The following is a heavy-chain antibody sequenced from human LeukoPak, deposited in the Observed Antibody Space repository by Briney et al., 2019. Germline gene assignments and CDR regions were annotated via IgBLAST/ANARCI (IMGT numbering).Heavy chain of an antibody. V-gene: IGHV3-53*01. CDR1: GFTVSSNY. CDR2: IYSGGST. Sequence: GGSLRLSCAASGFTVSSNYMGWARQAPGKGLEWVSVIYSGGSTYYADSVKGRFTISRDNSKNTLYLQMNSLRTEDTAVYYCARGALTTASHFDYWGQGTLVTVSS. J-gene: IGHJ4*02. D-gene: IGHD4-17*01. CDR3: ARGALTTASHFDY.